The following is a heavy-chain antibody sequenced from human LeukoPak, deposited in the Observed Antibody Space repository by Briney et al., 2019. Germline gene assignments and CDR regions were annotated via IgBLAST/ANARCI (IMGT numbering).Heavy chain of an antibody. CDR3: AGGYDSRY. CDR1: GFTSSTHW. J-gene: IGHJ1*01. Sequence: GGSLRLSCAASGFTSSTHWMQWVRQAPGKGLAWVSRIKSDGTSTGYADSVKGRFTISRDNAKNTLYLQMNSLRDEDTAVYYCAGGYDSRYWGQGTLVTVSS. D-gene: IGHD3-22*01. V-gene: IGHV3-74*01. CDR2: IKSDGTST.